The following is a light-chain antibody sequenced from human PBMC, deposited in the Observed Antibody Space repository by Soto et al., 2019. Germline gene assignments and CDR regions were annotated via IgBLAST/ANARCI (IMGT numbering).Light chain of an antibody. Sequence: QSALTQPASVSGSPGQSITISCTGTSSDVGGYNYVSWYQQHPGKAPKLMIYDVSNRPSGVSNRFSGSKSGNTASLTISVLQAEDEADDYCCSYTSSSTPYVVFGGGTKLTVL. J-gene: IGLJ2*01. CDR1: SSDVGGYNY. V-gene: IGLV2-14*01. CDR2: DVS. CDR3: CSYTSSSTPYVV.